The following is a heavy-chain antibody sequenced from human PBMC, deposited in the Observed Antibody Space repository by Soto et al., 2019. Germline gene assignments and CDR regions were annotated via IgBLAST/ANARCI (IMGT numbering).Heavy chain of an antibody. CDR2: ISYDGSKK. J-gene: IGHJ4*02. D-gene: IGHD3-10*01. Sequence: QVQLVESGGGVVQPGRPLRLSCAASGFSFSGYGMHWVRQAPGKGLEWVAVISYDGSKKYYADSVKGRFTISRDNSKNTLYLQMNSPRAEDTAVYYCAKDKGGMVHDYWGQGSLVTVSS. V-gene: IGHV3-30*18. CDR3: AKDKGGMVHDY. CDR1: GFSFSGYG.